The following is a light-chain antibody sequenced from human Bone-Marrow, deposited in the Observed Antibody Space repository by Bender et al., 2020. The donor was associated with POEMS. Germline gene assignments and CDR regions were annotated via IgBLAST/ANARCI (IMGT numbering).Light chain of an antibody. Sequence: SYALTQPHSVSVAPGQTARITCGGNGIGGKSVHWYQQKAGRAPVLVVYEDSDRPSGIPERFSGSNSVNSATLTISRVEAGDEAAYYCQVWDSPNESYIFATGTKVTV. V-gene: IGLV3-21*02. CDR2: EDS. CDR3: QVWDSPNESYI. CDR1: GIGGKS. J-gene: IGLJ1*01.